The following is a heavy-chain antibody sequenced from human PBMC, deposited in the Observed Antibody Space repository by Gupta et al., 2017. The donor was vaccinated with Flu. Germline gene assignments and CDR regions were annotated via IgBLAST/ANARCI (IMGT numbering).Heavy chain of an antibody. CDR2: IKQDGSEK. Sequence: EVQLVESGGGLVQPGGSLRLSCAASGFPFSSYWMGWVRQAPGKGLEWVANIKQDGSEKYYVDSVKGRFTISRDNAKNSLYLQMNSLRAEDTAVYYCARAYYYDSSGYSALDPWGQGTLVTVSS. CDR3: ARAYYYDSSGYSALDP. V-gene: IGHV3-7*04. J-gene: IGHJ5*02. CDR1: GFPFSSYW. D-gene: IGHD3-22*01.